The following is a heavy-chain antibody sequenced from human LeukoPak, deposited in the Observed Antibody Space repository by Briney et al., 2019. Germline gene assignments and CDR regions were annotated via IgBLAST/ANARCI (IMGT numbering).Heavy chain of an antibody. CDR1: GFTFNTHW. Sequence: GGSLRLSCAASGFTFNTHWMAWVRQAPGKGLEWVSSISGSSSYIYYADSVKGRFTISRHNAKNSLYLQMNSLRAEDTAVYYCARVSAGVIGMKDVFDIWGQGTMVTVSS. CDR3: ARVSAGVIGMKDVFDI. D-gene: IGHD3-16*02. CDR2: ISGSSSYI. V-gene: IGHV3-21*01. J-gene: IGHJ3*02.